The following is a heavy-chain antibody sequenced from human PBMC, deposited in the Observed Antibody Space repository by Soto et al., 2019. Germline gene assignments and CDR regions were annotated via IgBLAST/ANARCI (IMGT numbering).Heavy chain of an antibody. CDR3: AGAVGQFDP. Sequence: QVQLVQSGAEVKKPGASVKVSCKASGYTFSSYALHWVRQAPGQRLEWMGWINAANGNVKYSQKFQGRVTITRDTSASTAYMELSSLRSEDTAVYYWAGAVGQFDPWGQGTLVTVSS. J-gene: IGHJ5*02. D-gene: IGHD6-19*01. CDR2: INAANGNV. V-gene: IGHV1-3*01. CDR1: GYTFSSYA.